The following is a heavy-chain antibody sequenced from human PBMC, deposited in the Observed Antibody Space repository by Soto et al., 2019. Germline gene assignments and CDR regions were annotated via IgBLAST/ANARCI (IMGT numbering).Heavy chain of an antibody. CDR2: IYYSGST. J-gene: IGHJ5*02. CDR3: ARDHSYSDSYWWLEP. V-gene: IGHV4-39*02. Sequence: SETLSLTCTVSGGSISSSSYYWGWIRQPPGKGLEWIGSIYYSGSTYYNPSLKSRVTISVDTSKNQFSLKLSSVTAADTAVYYCARDHSYSDSYWWLEPWGQGTMVTVSS. CDR1: GGSISSSSYY. D-gene: IGHD3-16*01.